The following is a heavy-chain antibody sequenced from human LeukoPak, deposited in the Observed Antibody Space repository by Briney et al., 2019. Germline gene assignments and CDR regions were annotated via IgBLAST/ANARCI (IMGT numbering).Heavy chain of an antibody. CDR1: GFTFSGYG. Sequence: GSLRLSCAASGFTFSGYGMHWVRQAPGKGLEWVAFIRSDGSNKDYADSVKGRFTISRDNAKNSLYLQMNSLRAEDTAVYYCAELGITMIGGVWGKGTTVTISS. D-gene: IGHD3-10*02. V-gene: IGHV3-30*02. J-gene: IGHJ6*04. CDR2: IRSDGSNK. CDR3: AELGITMIGGV.